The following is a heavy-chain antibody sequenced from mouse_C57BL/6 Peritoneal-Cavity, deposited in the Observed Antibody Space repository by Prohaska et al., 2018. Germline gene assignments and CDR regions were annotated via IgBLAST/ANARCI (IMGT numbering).Heavy chain of an antibody. CDR1: GFTFSDYY. CDR2: INYDGSST. V-gene: IGHV5-16*01. D-gene: IGHD4-1*01. Sequence: EVKLVESEGGLVQPGSSMKLSCTASGFTFSDYYMAWVRQVPEKGLEWVANINYDGSSTYYLDSLKSRFIISRDNAKNSLYLQMSSLKSEDTATYYCARDWDWYFDVWGTGTTVTVSS. J-gene: IGHJ1*03. CDR3: ARDWDWYFDV.